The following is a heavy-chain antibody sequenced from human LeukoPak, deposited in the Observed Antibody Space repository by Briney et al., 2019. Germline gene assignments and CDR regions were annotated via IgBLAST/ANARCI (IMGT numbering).Heavy chain of an antibody. V-gene: IGHV4-39*02. CDR2: VYYSGST. J-gene: IGHJ4*02. CDR3: AREARGYGIQLWFGY. CDR1: GGSISSTYFY. D-gene: IGHD5-18*01. Sequence: SETLSLTCTVSGGSISSTYFYWGWIRQPPGKGLEWIGSVYYSGSTYYNPSLKSRVTISVDTSKNQFSLRLSSVTAADTAVYYCAREARGYGIQLWFGYWGQGTLVTVSS.